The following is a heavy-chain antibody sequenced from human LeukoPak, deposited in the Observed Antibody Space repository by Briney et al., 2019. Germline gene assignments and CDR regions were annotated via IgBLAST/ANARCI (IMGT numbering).Heavy chain of an antibody. CDR1: GGSISSYY. D-gene: IGHD3-10*01. CDR2: IYYSGST. J-gene: IGHJ4*02. V-gene: IGHV4-59*08. CDR3: ARHPKETMVRGVIIGYFDS. Sequence: PAETLSLTCTVSGGSISSYYWSWIRQPPGKGLEGIGYIYYSGSTNYNPSLKSRVTISVDTSKNQFSLKLSSVTAADTAVYYCARHPKETMVRGVIIGYFDSWGQGTLVTVSS.